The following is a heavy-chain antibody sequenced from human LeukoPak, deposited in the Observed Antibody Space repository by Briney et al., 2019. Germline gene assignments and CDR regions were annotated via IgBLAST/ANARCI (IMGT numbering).Heavy chain of an antibody. Sequence: PGGSLRLSCKASGFTFRSYWMHWVRQAPGTGLEWVATIKPDGSDIHYVDSVEGRFTISRNNARNSLYLQMNTLTAEDAALYYFVKGWTAEKPTPIGRLDRWGQGTLVTVSS. CDR3: VKGWTAEKPTPIGRLDR. V-gene: IGHV3-7*01. D-gene: IGHD2-2*02. J-gene: IGHJ5*02. CDR2: IKPDGSDI. CDR1: GFTFRSYW.